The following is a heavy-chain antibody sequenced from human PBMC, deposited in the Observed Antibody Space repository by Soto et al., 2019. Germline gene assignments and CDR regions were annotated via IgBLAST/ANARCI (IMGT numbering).Heavy chain of an antibody. J-gene: IGHJ4*02. Sequence: QVQLVQSGAEVKKPGSSVKVSCPVSGGPFSSYSISWVRHVPGHGLEWMGEFIPHFGSPHFAQKFRGRVTITTDESTSTAYMELSSLRSEDTAVYYCARHKTQLTSGVLHFWGQGALVTVSA. D-gene: IGHD3-10*01. CDR1: GGPFSSYS. V-gene: IGHV1-69*01. CDR3: ARHKTQLTSGVLHF. CDR2: FIPHFGSP.